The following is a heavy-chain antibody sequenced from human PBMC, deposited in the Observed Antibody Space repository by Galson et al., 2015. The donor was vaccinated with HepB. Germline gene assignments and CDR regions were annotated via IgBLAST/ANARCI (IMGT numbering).Heavy chain of an antibody. J-gene: IGHJ6*02. D-gene: IGHD3-16*01. CDR2: TYYRSKWYN. Sequence: CAISGDSVSNNNGAWNWIRQSPSRGLEWLGRTYYRSKWYNDYAVSVKSRITINPDTSKNQFSLQLSSVTPDDAAVYYCARCFALDVWGQGTTVTVSS. CDR3: ARCFALDV. V-gene: IGHV6-1*01. CDR1: GDSVSNNNGA.